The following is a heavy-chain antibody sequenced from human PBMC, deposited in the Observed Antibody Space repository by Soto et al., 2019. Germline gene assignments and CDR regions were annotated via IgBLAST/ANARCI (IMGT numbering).Heavy chain of an antibody. J-gene: IGHJ4*02. Sequence: QLQLQESGPGLVKPSETLSLTCTVSGGSISSSSYYWGWIRQPPGKGLEWIGSIYYSGSTYYNPSLKSRVTISVDTSKNQFSLKLSSVTAADTAVYYCASTVAPQAGTTNTSPDYWGQGTLVTVSS. CDR2: IYYSGST. CDR1: GGSISSSSYY. D-gene: IGHD1-7*01. CDR3: ASTVAPQAGTTNTSPDY. V-gene: IGHV4-39*01.